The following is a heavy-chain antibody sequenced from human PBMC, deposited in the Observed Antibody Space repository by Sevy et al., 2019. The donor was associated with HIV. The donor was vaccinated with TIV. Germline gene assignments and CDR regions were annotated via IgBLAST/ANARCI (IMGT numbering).Heavy chain of an antibody. D-gene: IGHD2-2*01. Sequence: SETLSLTCTVSGGSISSYYWSWIRQPPGKGLEWIGYIYYSGSTNYNPSLKSRVTISVDTSKNQFSLKLSSVTAADTAVYYCAAAGYCSSTSCTGGMDVWGQGTTVTVSS. CDR3: AAAGYCSSTSCTGGMDV. CDR2: IYYSGST. CDR1: GGSISSYY. J-gene: IGHJ6*02. V-gene: IGHV4-59*01.